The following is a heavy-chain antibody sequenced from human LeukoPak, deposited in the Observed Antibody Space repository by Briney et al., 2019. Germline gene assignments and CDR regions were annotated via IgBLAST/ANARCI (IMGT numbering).Heavy chain of an antibody. Sequence: SETLSLTCTVSGGSISSSSYSWGWIRQPPGKGLEWIGNMYYSGSTYYNPSLKSRVTISVDTSKNQFSLKLTSVTAADTAVYYCARDRAHYYYYMDVWAKGTTVTVSS. CDR1: GGSISSSSYS. J-gene: IGHJ6*03. CDR2: MYYSGST. D-gene: IGHD1-26*01. V-gene: IGHV4-39*07. CDR3: ARDRAHYYYYMDV.